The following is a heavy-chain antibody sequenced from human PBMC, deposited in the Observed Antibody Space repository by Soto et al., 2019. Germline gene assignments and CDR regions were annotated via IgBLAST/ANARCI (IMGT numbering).Heavy chain of an antibody. CDR2: VYATGTS. J-gene: IGHJ5*02. CDR1: GGSMSKFY. CDR3: VRDGSKTLRDCFDP. Sequence: SETLSLTCSVSGGSMSKFYWSWFRKTAGKGLEWMGRVYATGTSDYNPSLRSRIAMSVDISKKTFSLRLRSVTAADTGVYYCVRDGSKTLRDCFDPWGQGILVTVS. V-gene: IGHV4-4*07. D-gene: IGHD4-17*01.